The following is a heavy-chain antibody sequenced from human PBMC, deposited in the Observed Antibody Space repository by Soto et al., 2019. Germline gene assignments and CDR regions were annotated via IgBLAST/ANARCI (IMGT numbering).Heavy chain of an antibody. CDR3: ARVGLRNYYDSSGPIDY. V-gene: IGHV4-34*01. CDR2: INHSGST. Sequence: SETLSLTCAVYGGSFSCYYWSWIRQPPGKGLEWIGEINHSGSTNYNPSLKSRVTISVDTSKNQFSLKLSSVTAADTAVYYCARVGLRNYYDSSGPIDYWGQGTLVTVSS. J-gene: IGHJ4*02. CDR1: GGSFSCYY. D-gene: IGHD3-22*01.